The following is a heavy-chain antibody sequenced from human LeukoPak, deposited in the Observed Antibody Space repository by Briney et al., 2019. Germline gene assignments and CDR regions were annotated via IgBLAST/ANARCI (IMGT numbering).Heavy chain of an antibody. CDR3: ANLRLLGFDS. D-gene: IGHD2-21*02. V-gene: IGHV3-7*01. CDR1: GFTFRNYW. J-gene: IGHJ4*02. CDR2: IKEDGSEK. Sequence: GGSLRLSCAASGFTFRNYWMSWVRQAPGKGLEWVANIKEDGSEKYYVDSVKGRFTISGDNAKNSLYLQMNSLRAEDTAVYYCANLRLLGFDSWGQGTLVTVSS.